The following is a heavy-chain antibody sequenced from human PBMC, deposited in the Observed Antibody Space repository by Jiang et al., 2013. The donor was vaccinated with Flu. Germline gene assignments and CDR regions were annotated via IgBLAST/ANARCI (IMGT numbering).Heavy chain of an antibody. CDR1: GGTFSSYA. Sequence: PGSSVKVSCKASGGTFSSYAISWVRQAPGQGLEWMGGIIPIFGTANYAQKFQGRVTITADESTSTAYMELSSLRSEDTAVYYCARGSSSWTLRYYGMDVWGQGTTVTVSS. J-gene: IGHJ6*02. D-gene: IGHD6-13*01. CDR3: ARGSSSWTLRYYGMDV. CDR2: IIPIFGTA. V-gene: IGHV1-69*01.